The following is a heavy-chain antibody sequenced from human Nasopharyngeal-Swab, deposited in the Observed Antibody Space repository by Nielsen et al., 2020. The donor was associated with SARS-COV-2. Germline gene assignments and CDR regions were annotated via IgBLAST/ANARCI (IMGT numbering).Heavy chain of an antibody. J-gene: IGHJ4*02. CDR3: AKALLHIVVVTAPGGY. D-gene: IGHD2-21*02. V-gene: IGHV3-23*01. Sequence: GESLKISCAASGFTFSSYAMSWVRQAPGKGLEWVSAISGSGGSTYYADSVKGRFTFSRDNSKNTLYLQMNSLRAEDTAVYYCAKALLHIVVVTAPGGYWGQGTLVTVSS. CDR2: ISGSGGST. CDR1: GFTFSSYA.